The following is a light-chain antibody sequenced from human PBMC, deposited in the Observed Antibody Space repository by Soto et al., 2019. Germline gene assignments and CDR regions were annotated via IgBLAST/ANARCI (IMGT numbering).Light chain of an antibody. V-gene: IGKV3D-7*01. CDR2: GAS. CDR3: QQDYNLPPWT. CDR1: QSVSSSY. Sequence: EIVMTQSPATLSVSPGERVTLSCRASQSVSSSYLTWYQQKPGQAPRLLIYGASTRATSIPARFSGSGSGTDFTLTISSLQPEDFAVYYCQQDYNLPPWTFGQGTKVDIK. J-gene: IGKJ1*01.